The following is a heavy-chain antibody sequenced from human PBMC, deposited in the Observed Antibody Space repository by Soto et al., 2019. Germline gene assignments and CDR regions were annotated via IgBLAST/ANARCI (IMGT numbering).Heavy chain of an antibody. V-gene: IGHV1-8*01. CDR2: MQPSSGRT. CDR3: ARGVTAGVDY. CDR1: GYSFTSLD. Sequence: QVQLVQSGAEVREPGASVKVSCKASGYSFTSLDINWVRQTTGQGLEWMGWMQPSSGRTGYAQKFPGRVTMTRDTSINTAYMELSSLISDGTAFYYCARGVTAGVDYWGQGTLVTVSS. D-gene: IGHD1-26*01. J-gene: IGHJ4*02.